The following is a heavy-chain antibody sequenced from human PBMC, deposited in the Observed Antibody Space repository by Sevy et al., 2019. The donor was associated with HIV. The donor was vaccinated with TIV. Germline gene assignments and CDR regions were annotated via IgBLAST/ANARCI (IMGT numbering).Heavy chain of an antibody. CDR1: GYMFISYW. J-gene: IGHJ5*01. V-gene: IGHV5-51*01. Sequence: GESLKISCKVSGYMFISYWIGWVCQRPGRGLEWVGTTFPGNGDTRYGPSFKGQVTISADKSISTAFLQWRSLKATDTAIYYCARGPLVNPDDWFDSWGQGTLITVST. CDR3: ARGPLVNPDDWFDS. D-gene: IGHD6-13*01. CDR2: TFPGNGDT.